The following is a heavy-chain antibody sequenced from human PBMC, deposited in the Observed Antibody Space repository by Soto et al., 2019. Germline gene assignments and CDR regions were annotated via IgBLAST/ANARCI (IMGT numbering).Heavy chain of an antibody. D-gene: IGHD3-10*01. CDR3: AKRHNYYGSGSYFDP. J-gene: IGHJ5*02. V-gene: IGHV3-23*01. CDR2: ISGSGGST. Sequence: PGGSLRLSCAASGFTFSIYAMSWVRQAPGKGLEWVSAISGSGGSTYHADAVNGRFTISRDKSKNTLYLQMNSLRAEDTAVYYCAKRHNYYGSGSYFDPWGQGTLVTVSS. CDR1: GFTFSIYA.